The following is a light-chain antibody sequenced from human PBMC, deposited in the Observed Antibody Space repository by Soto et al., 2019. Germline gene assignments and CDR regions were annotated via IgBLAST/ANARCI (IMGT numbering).Light chain of an antibody. CDR1: QSISRS. CDR3: HQYYSWPPGT. Sequence: EIVLTQSPAILSVSPGERATLSCRASQSISRSLAWYQQKPGQAPRLLISDASTRATGIPARFSGSGSGTEFTLAISSLQAEDFALSYCHQYYSWPPGTFGQGTKVEIK. J-gene: IGKJ2*01. CDR2: DAS. V-gene: IGKV3-15*01.